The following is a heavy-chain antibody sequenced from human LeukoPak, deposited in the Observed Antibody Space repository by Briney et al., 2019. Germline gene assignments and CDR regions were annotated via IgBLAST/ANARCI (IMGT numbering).Heavy chain of an antibody. D-gene: IGHD3-22*01. CDR1: GYTFTGYY. Sequence: GASVKVSCKASGYTFTGYYMQWVRQALGQGLEWMGWINPNSGGTNYAQKFQGRVTMTRDTSISTAYMELSRLRSDDTAVYYCARTYYDSSGYRYWGQGTLVTVSS. CDR3: ARTYYDSSGYRY. V-gene: IGHV1-2*02. CDR2: INPNSGGT. J-gene: IGHJ4*02.